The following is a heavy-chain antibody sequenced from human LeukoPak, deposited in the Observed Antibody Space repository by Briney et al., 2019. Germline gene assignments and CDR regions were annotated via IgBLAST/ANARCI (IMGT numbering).Heavy chain of an antibody. CDR1: GGSISSYY. J-gene: IGHJ4*02. CDR2: INHSGST. CDR3: ARGLASIAAAGTGFDY. D-gene: IGHD6-13*01. Sequence: SETLSLTCTVSGGSISSYYWSWIRQPPGKGLEWIGEINHSGSTNYNPSLKSRVTISVDTSKNQFSLKLSSVTAADTAVYYCARGLASIAAAGTGFDYWGQGTLVTVSS. V-gene: IGHV4-34*01.